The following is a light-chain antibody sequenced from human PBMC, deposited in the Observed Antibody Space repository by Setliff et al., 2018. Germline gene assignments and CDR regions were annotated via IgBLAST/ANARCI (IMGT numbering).Light chain of an antibody. CDR1: QPVSSDY. V-gene: IGKV3-20*01. CDR3: QQYGISPYT. Sequence: EIVLTQTPGTLSLSPGERATLSCRASQPVSSDYLAWFQQPPGQAPRLLIHGASNRATGIPDRFSGSGAGTDFTLTISRLEPEDFAVYYCQQYGISPYTFGQGTK. CDR2: GAS. J-gene: IGKJ2*01.